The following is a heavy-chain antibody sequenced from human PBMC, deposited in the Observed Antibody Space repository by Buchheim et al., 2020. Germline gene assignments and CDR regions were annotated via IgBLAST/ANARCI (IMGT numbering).Heavy chain of an antibody. CDR2: INHSGST. CDR3: ARGPPLIYYEGSDYYYFDS. V-gene: IGHV4-34*01. J-gene: IGHJ4*02. CDR1: GGSFSGYF. D-gene: IGHD3-22*01. Sequence: QVQLQQWGAGLWKPSETLSLTCAVYGGSFSGYFWIGEINHSGSTNYIPSLKSRVTISVDTSRNQLSLKLSSVSAADTAVCFCARGPPLIYYEGSDYYYFDSWGQRTL.